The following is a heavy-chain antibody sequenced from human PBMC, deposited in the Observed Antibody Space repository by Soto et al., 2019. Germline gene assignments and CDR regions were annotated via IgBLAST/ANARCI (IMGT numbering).Heavy chain of an antibody. V-gene: IGHV3-49*03. D-gene: IGHD3-10*01. CDR1: GFTFGHYD. Sequence: GGSLRLSCTASGFTFGHYDMIWFRLAPGKGLGWEGFSRSKAYVGTTQYAAAVKGIITISRDDSISIAYLQINSLKPEDTAVSYCSGGAHYYCILLMVVWGQGATVAVSS. CDR2: SRSKAYVGTT. J-gene: IGHJ6*02. CDR3: SGGAHYYCILLMVV.